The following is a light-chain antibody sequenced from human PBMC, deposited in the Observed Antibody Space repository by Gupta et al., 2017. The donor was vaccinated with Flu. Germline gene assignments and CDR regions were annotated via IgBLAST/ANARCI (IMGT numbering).Light chain of an antibody. J-gene: IGLJ2*01. CDR3: CSYAGSYTFEV. Sequence: SALPQLRSVSASPGHSVTISCTGTSSDVGGYNYVSWYQQHPGKAPKLMIYDVSKRPSGVPDRFSGSKSGNTASLTISGLQAEDEADYYCCSYAGSYTFEVFGGGTKLTVL. V-gene: IGLV2-11*01. CDR1: SSDVGGYNY. CDR2: DVS.